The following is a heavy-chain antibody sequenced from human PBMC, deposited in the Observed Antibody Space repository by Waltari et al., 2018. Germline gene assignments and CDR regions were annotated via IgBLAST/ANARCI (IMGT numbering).Heavy chain of an antibody. V-gene: IGHV6-1*01. CDR3: ARGVVANTYYFDY. J-gene: IGHJ4*02. CDR1: GDIVSRFSPA. CDR2: TYFRSKWSD. D-gene: IGHD2-15*01. Sequence: QVPLQQSGPGLVKPSHTLSLTCPISGDIVSRFSPASNWIRQSPARGFEWLGRTYFRSKWSDDYAVSVRGRLTINPDTSKNQCSLQLNSVTPEDTAVYYCARGVVANTYYFDYWGQGTLVTVSS.